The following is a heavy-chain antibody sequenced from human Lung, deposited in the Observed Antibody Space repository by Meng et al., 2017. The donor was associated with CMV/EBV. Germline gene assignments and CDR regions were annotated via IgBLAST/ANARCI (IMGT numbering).Heavy chain of an antibody. Sequence: GESXKISCAASGFTFSDFAMSWVRQAPGKGLEWVSVIYSGGRSTSYADFVKGRFTISRDNSKNALYLQMNRLRADDPGVYYCAEMYCGTTSYYILDVWGQGTMVTVSS. D-gene: IGHD2-2*02. CDR3: AEMYCGTTSYYILDV. CDR1: GFTFSDFA. J-gene: IGHJ6*02. CDR2: IYSGGRST. V-gene: IGHV3-23*03.